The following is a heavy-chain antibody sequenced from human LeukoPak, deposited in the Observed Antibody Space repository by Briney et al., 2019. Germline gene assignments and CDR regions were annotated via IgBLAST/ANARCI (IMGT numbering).Heavy chain of an antibody. J-gene: IGHJ4*02. CDR2: INHSGST. CDR3: ARGENY. Sequence: SETLSLTCAVYGGSFSGYYWSWIRQPPGKGLEWIGEINHSGSTNYNPSLKGRVTISVDTSKNQFSLKLSSVTAADTAVYYCARGENYWGQGTLVTVSS. CDR1: GGSFSGYY. V-gene: IGHV4-34*01.